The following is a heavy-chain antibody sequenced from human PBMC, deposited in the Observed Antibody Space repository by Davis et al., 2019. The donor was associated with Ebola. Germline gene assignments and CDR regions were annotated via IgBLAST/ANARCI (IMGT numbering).Heavy chain of an antibody. CDR1: ARSLSGYS. CDR2: INNSGST. D-gene: IGHD3-22*01. Sequence: MPPQTLSPTSPLYARSLSGYSSSCTRQLPGKGLEWNGEINNSGSTNYNPSFKSRVTISVKTSKNQFSLKLSSVTAADTAVYYCAGGGLCYESKDYPRRWFDPWGQGTLVTVSS. CDR3: AGGGLCYESKDYPRRWFDP. V-gene: IGHV4-34*01. J-gene: IGHJ5*02.